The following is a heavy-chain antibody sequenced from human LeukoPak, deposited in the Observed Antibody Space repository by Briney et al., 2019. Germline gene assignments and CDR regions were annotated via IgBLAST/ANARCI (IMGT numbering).Heavy chain of an antibody. J-gene: IGHJ4*02. CDR1: GFTFSSYS. CDR3: AKAPVTTCSGAYCYPFDY. D-gene: IGHD2-15*01. V-gene: IGHV3-21*04. CDR2: ISSSSSYI. Sequence: GGSLRLSCAASGFTFSSYSMSWVRQAPGKGLEWVSSISSSSSYIYYADSLKGRFTISRDNAKNSLSLQMNSLRAEDAAVYYCAKAPVTTCSGAYCYPFDYWGQGTLVTVSS.